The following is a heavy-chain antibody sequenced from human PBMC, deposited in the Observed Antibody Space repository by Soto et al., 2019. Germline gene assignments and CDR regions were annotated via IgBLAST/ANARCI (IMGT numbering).Heavy chain of an antibody. V-gene: IGHV1-69*13. CDR2: IIPIFGTA. Sequence: SVKVSCKASGGTISSYAISWVRQAPGQGLEWMGGIIPIFGTANYAQKFQGRVTITADESTSTAYMELSSLRSEDTAVYYCARFGAMSDYSYGMDVWGQGTTVTVSS. D-gene: IGHD1-26*01. CDR3: ARFGAMSDYSYGMDV. CDR1: GGTISSYA. J-gene: IGHJ6*02.